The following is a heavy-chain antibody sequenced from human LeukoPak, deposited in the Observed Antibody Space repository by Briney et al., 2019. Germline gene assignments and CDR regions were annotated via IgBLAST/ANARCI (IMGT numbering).Heavy chain of an antibody. V-gene: IGHV4-61*02. CDR1: GDSISSGSYY. CDR2: IYTSYTTGST. D-gene: IGHD1-26*01. Sequence: SQTLSLTCTVSGDSISSGSYYWSWIRQPAGKGLEWIGRIYTSYTTGSTNYNPSLKSRVTISIDRSKKQFSLKLSSVTAADMALYYCARQLGGSAQEFDSWGQGTLVTVSS. J-gene: IGHJ4*02. CDR3: ARQLGGSAQEFDS.